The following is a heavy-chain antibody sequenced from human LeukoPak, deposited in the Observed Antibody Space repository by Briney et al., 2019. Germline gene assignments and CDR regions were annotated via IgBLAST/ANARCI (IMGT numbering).Heavy chain of an antibody. D-gene: IGHD3-16*02. V-gene: IGHV1-24*01. J-gene: IGHJ3*02. CDR1: GYTLTELS. CDR2: FDPEDGET. CDR3: ATGLSLFDAFDI. Sequence: ASVKVSCKVSGYTLTELSMHWVRQAPGKGLEWMGGFDPEDGETIYAQKFQGRVTMTEDTSTDTAYMELSSLRSEDTAVYYCATGLSLFDAFDIWGQGTMVTVS.